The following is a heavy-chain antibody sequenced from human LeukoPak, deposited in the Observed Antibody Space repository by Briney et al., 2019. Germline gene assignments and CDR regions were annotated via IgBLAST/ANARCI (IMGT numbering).Heavy chain of an antibody. CDR3: ARDEAGGIAAAGTSWFDP. J-gene: IGHJ5*02. Sequence: SETLSLTCTVSGGSISSGGYYWSWIRQHPGKGLEWIGYIYYSGSTYYNPSLKSRVTISVDTSKKQFSLKLSSVTAADTAVYYCARDEAGGIAAAGTSWFDPWGQGTLVTVSS. D-gene: IGHD6-13*01. V-gene: IGHV4-31*03. CDR2: IYYSGST. CDR1: GGSISSGGYY.